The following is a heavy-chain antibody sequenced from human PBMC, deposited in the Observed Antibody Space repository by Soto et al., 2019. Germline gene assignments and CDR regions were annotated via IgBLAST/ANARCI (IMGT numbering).Heavy chain of an antibody. J-gene: IGHJ6*02. D-gene: IGHD1-1*01. Sequence: QVQLVQSGPEMKWPGASVKVSCQASGYTFTSHNISWVRQAPGQGLEWMGWISPYSGNTDYAQNLQGRVTMTIDTLTSTAYMELRSLRSDDAAVYYCARDKQERLFYYYYGLDVWGQGTTVTVSS. CDR2: ISPYSGNT. CDR3: ARDKQERLFYYYYGLDV. V-gene: IGHV1-18*04. CDR1: GYTFTSHN.